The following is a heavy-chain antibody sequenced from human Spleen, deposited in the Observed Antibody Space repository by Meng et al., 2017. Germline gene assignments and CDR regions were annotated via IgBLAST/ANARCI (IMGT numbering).Heavy chain of an antibody. V-gene: IGHV3-15*01. J-gene: IGHJ6*02. D-gene: IGHD3-10*01. CDR3: TRPYGSGSYYYYGMDV. Sequence: GESLKISCAVSGFTFSNYAMSWVRQAPGKGLEWVGRIKSNPDGGTTDYGEPVKGRFIISRDDSKSIAYLQMNSLKTEDTAVYYCTRPYGSGSYYYYGMDVWGQGTTVTVSS. CDR1: GFTFSNYA. CDR2: IKSNPDGGTT.